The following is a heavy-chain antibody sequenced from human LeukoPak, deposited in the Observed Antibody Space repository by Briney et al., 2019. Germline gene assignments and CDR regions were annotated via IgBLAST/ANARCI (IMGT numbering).Heavy chain of an antibody. V-gene: IGHV3-53*01. Sequence: QTGGSLRLSCAASGFTVSSNYMSWVRQAPGKGLEWVSVIYSGGSTYYADSVKGRFTISRDNSKNTLYLQMNSLRAEDTAVYYCARGYGDPLWSYYFDYWGQGTLVTVSS. CDR1: GFTVSSNY. D-gene: IGHD4-17*01. J-gene: IGHJ4*02. CDR3: ARGYGDPLWSYYFDY. CDR2: IYSGGST.